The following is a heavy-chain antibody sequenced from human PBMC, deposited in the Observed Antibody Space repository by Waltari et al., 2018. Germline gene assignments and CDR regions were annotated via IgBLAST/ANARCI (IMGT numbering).Heavy chain of an antibody. CDR1: GGSISSYY. V-gene: IGHV4-59*01. D-gene: IGHD3-22*01. J-gene: IGHJ3*02. CDR3: ARSEGDSSGYYSAAFDI. CDR2: IYYSGST. Sequence: QVQLQESGPGLVKPSETLSLTCTVSGGSISSYYWSWIRQPPGKGLEWIGYIYYSGSTNYNPSLKSRVTISVDTSKNQFSLKLSSVTAADTAVYYCARSEGDSSGYYSAAFDIWCQGTMVTVSS.